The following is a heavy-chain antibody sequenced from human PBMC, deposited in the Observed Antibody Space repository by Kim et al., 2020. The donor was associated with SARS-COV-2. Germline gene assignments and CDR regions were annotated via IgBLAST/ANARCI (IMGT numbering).Heavy chain of an antibody. D-gene: IGHD5-12*01. Sequence: GGSLRLSCAASGFTFSSYEMNWVRQAPGKGLEWVSYISSSGSTIYYADSVKGRFTISRDNAKNSLYLQMNSLRAEDTAVYYCARDRGWLQLRAYYFDYWGQGTLVTVSS. CDR3: ARDRGWLQLRAYYFDY. J-gene: IGHJ4*02. CDR2: ISSSGSTI. V-gene: IGHV3-48*03. CDR1: GFTFSSYE.